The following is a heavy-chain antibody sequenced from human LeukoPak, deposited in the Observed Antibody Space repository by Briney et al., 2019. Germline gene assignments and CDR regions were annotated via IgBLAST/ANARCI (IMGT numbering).Heavy chain of an antibody. Sequence: SVKVSCKASGGTFSSYAISWVRQAPGQGLEWMGGIIPIFGTANYAQKFQGRVTMTRDTSTSTVYMELSSLRSGDTAVYYCAKAPNYSGSGSPLFDYWGQGTLVTVSS. D-gene: IGHD3-10*01. CDR1: GGTFSSYA. V-gene: IGHV1-69*05. J-gene: IGHJ4*02. CDR2: IIPIFGTA. CDR3: AKAPNYSGSGSPLFDY.